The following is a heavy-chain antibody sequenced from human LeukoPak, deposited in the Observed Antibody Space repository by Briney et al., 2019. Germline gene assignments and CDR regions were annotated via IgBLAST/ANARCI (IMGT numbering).Heavy chain of an antibody. CDR1: GFTFSSYG. D-gene: IGHD1-20*01. CDR3: AKDGVNWNSFGY. J-gene: IGHJ4*02. V-gene: IGHV3-30*18. Sequence: PGRSLRLSCAASGFTFSSYGMHWVRQAPGKGLEWVAVISYDGSNKYYADSVKGRFTISRDNSKNTLYLQMNSLRAEDTAVYYCAKDGVNWNSFGYWGQGTLVTVSS. CDR2: ISYDGSNK.